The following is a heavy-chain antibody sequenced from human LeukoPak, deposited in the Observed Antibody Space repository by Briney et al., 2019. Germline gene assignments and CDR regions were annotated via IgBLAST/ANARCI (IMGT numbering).Heavy chain of an antibody. V-gene: IGHV7-4-1*02. CDR1: GYTFTSYA. Sequence: ASVKVSCKASGYTFTSYAMNWVRQAPGQGLEWMGWINTNTGNPTYAQGFTGRFVFSLDTSVSTAYLQISSLKAEDTAVYYCARVGEGSSSWYDYYYYYGMDVWGQGTTVTVSS. D-gene: IGHD6-13*01. CDR2: INTNTGNP. CDR3: ARVGEGSSSWYDYYYYYGMDV. J-gene: IGHJ6*02.